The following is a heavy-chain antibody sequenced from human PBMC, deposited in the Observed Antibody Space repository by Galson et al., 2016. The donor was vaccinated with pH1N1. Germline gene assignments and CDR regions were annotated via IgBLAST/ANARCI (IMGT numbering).Heavy chain of an antibody. V-gene: IGHV1-69*13. CDR3: ATFSSSSSWRSLDV. CDR1: GATFNSYG. CDR2: INPVFGTN. Sequence: SVKVSCKASGATFNSYGIHWVRQAPGKGLEWMGDINPVFGTNNYAQRFQDRVTITAHDMELSGLRSEDTAIYYCATFSSSSSWRSLDVWGQGTTVTVSS. D-gene: IGHD6-6*01. J-gene: IGHJ3*01.